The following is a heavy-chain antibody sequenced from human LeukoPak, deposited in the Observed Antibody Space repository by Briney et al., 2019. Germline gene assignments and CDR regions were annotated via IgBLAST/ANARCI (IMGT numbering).Heavy chain of an antibody. J-gene: IGHJ4*02. CDR2: ISSSGSTI. V-gene: IGHV3-11*01. CDR3: AKDFYLRVGIPIVVVLAAVSPFDY. CDR1: GFTFSDYY. D-gene: IGHD2-15*01. Sequence: PGGSQRLSCAASGFTFSDYYMSWIRQAPGKGLEWVSYISSSGSTIYYADSVKGRFTISRDNSKNTLYLQMNSLRAEDTAVYYCAKDFYLRVGIPIVVVLAAVSPFDYWGQGTLVTVSS.